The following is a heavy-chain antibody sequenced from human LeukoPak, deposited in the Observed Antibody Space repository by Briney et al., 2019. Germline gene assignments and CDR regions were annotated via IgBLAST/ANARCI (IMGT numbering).Heavy chain of an antibody. V-gene: IGHV3-23*01. D-gene: IGHD6-19*01. CDR2: ISGSGGST. Sequence: PGGSLRLSCAASGFTFSSYAMSWVRQAPGKGLEWVSAISGSGGSTYYADSVKGRFTISRDNSKNTLYLQMNSLRAEDTAVYYCARGRYSGGWYYFDYWAQGTLVTVSS. CDR1: GFTFSSYA. CDR3: ARGRYSGGWYYFDY. J-gene: IGHJ4*02.